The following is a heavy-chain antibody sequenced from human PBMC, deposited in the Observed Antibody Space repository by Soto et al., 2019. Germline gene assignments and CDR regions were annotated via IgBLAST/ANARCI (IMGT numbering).Heavy chain of an antibody. J-gene: IGHJ6*02. CDR1: GGTFSSSG. V-gene: IGHV1-69*11. Sequence: QVHLVQSGTEVKKPGSSVKVSCKASGGTFSSSGFSWVRQAPGQGLEWMGMIVPSLDTTNYAQKFQARVTITADEVTSTAYMELRSLRSEDTAVYDCARWPQPRYTADPYAVDVCGQGTRVIVSS. CDR2: IVPSLDTT. CDR3: ARWPQPRYTADPYAVDV. D-gene: IGHD3-16*02.